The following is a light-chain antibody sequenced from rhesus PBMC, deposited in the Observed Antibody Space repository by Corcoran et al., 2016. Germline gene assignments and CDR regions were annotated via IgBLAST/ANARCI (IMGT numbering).Light chain of an antibody. J-gene: IGKJ4*01. CDR2: DAS. V-gene: IGKV1-33*01. CDR1: QGISKY. Sequence: DIQMTQSPSSLSASVGDTVTITCQASQGISKYLAWYQQKPGKAPKLRIYDASTVQSGGPSRFSGSGSGTEFTLTISSLETEDVAVYYCLQHSNWPLTFGGGTKVELK. CDR3: LQHSNWPLT.